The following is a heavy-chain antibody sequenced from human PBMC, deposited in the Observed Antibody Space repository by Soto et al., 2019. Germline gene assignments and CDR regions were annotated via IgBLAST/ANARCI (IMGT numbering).Heavy chain of an antibody. V-gene: IGHV4-30-2*01. D-gene: IGHD2-15*01. CDR3: AREGRNLGQRSNRDIVVENWYFDL. CDR2: IYHSGST. J-gene: IGHJ2*01. Sequence: SETLSLTCAVSGGSISSGGYSWSWIRQPPGKGLEWIGYIYHSGSTYYNPSLKSRVTISVDRSKNQFSLKLSSVTAADTAVYYGAREGRNLGQRSNRDIVVENWYFDLWGRGTLVTVSS. CDR1: GGSISSGGYS.